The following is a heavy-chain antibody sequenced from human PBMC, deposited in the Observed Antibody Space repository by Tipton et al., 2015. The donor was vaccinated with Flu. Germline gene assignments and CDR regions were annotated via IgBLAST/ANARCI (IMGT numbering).Heavy chain of an antibody. CDR1: GGFFSSYY. Sequence: GLVKPSETLSLTCTVSGGFFSSYYWNWIRQPPGKGLEWIGYIYHNQYTKYNPSLKSRVTISVDASMSQFSLNMKSVTAADMAVYYCARRDYSNYVSDPKSWFDPWGQGTLVAVSS. CDR2: IYHNQYT. J-gene: IGHJ5*02. CDR3: ARRDYSNYVSDPKSWFDP. V-gene: IGHV4-59*08. D-gene: IGHD4-11*01.